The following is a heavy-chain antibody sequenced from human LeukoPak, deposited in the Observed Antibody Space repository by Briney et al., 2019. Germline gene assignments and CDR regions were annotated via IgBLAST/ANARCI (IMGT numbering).Heavy chain of an antibody. Sequence: GGSLRLSCAASGITFSDHWTSWVRQAPGKGLEWVANITPDGSEKNYVDSVKGRFTISRDNAKNSLYPQMSSLRAEDSAVYYCVTGGHYSGSWGQGSLVTVSS. D-gene: IGHD3-22*01. CDR3: VTGGHYSGS. CDR1: GITFSDHW. V-gene: IGHV3-7*01. J-gene: IGHJ5*02. CDR2: ITPDGSEK.